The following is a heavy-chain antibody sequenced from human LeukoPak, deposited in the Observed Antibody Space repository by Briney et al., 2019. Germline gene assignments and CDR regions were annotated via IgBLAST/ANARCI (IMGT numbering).Heavy chain of an antibody. CDR2: INHTGST. Sequence: SETLSLTCAVYGDSSNIYYWSWLRQSPGKGLKWIAEINHTGSTDYNPSRKSRVTISVDTSKNQFSLKLASVTAADTAVYYCASGRELELPWQWGHGTLVTVSS. CDR1: GDSSNIYY. V-gene: IGHV4-34*01. J-gene: IGHJ4*01. D-gene: IGHD1-7*01. CDR3: ASGRELELPWQ.